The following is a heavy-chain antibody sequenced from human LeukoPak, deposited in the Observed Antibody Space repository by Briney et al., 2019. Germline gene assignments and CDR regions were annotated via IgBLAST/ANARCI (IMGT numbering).Heavy chain of an antibody. D-gene: IGHD6-19*01. CDR1: GFTLSSYG. Sequence: GRTLRLSCAASGFTLSSYGMHWVRQAPGKGLEGVAVIWHDGSNKYYAESVKGRFTNSRDNSKNTLYLQMNSLRAEDTAVYYCAREGGTGGEQWLGRQHWGQGTLVTVSS. CDR2: IWHDGSNK. V-gene: IGHV3-33*01. CDR3: AREGGTGGEQWLGRQH. J-gene: IGHJ1*01.